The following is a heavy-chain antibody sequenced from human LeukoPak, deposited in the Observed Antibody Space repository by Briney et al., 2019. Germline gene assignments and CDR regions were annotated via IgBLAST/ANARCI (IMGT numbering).Heavy chain of an antibody. CDR3: ARPPEGYCSGTSCPDAFDI. Sequence: PGGSLRLSCAASGFTFSSYSMNWVRQAPGKGLEWVSSISSSSSYIYYADSVKGRFTISRDNAKNSLYLQMNSLRAEDTAVYYCARPPEGYCSGTSCPDAFDIWGKGKMVTVSS. J-gene: IGHJ3*02. D-gene: IGHD2-2*01. CDR2: ISSSSSYI. CDR1: GFTFSSYS. V-gene: IGHV3-21*01.